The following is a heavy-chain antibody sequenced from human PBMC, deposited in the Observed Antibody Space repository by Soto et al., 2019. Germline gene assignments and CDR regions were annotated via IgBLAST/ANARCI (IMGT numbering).Heavy chain of an antibody. J-gene: IGHJ4*02. CDR3: ARDLGGWTDS. Sequence: QVQLVQSGAEVKKPGASVKVSCKASGYTFTSYGVQWVRQAPGQRLEWVGGINVGNGNRKYSQKLQGRVTITRDTSASTAYMELSSLRSEDTAVYYCARDLGGWTDSWGQGTLVTVSS. CDR1: GYTFTSYG. CDR2: INVGNGNR. V-gene: IGHV1-3*01. D-gene: IGHD6-19*01.